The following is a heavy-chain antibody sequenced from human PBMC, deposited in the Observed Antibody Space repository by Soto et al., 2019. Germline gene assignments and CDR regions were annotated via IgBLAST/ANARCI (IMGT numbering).Heavy chain of an antibody. CDR3: VIGGVIVLDAFDI. J-gene: IGHJ3*02. D-gene: IGHD3-16*02. Sequence: QVQLVQSGAEVKMPGASVKVSCKASGYTFTSYEINWVRQTSGHGLEWMGGMNPDNNNTAYAQKFQGRVTMTCDTSIRTAYMELSSLRSEDTAVYYCVIGGVIVLDAFDIWGQGTMVTVSS. V-gene: IGHV1-8*01. CDR2: MNPDNNNT. CDR1: GYTFTSYE.